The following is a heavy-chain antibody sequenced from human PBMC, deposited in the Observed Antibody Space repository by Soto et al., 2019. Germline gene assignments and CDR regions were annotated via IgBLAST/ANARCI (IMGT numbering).Heavy chain of an antibody. Sequence: QLQESGPGLVKPSETLSLTCTVSGVSISSGIYFWVWIRQPPGQGLGWIGSAQSSVGTYYNPSQQRRLKSSVDKPKTNSSPRLNAATAADTAGYYCAKWTVGATRDTDVDAWGQG. J-gene: IGHJ5*02. CDR3: AKWTVGATRDTDVDA. CDR1: GVSISSGIYF. V-gene: IGHV4-39*02. D-gene: IGHD1-26*01. CDR2: AQSSVGT.